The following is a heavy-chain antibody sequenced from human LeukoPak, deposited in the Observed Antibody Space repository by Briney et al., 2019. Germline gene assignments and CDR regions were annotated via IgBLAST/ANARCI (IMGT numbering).Heavy chain of an antibody. CDR2: IHYSGST. V-gene: IGHV4-38-2*02. J-gene: IGHJ5*02. D-gene: IGHD6-13*01. CDR3: ARYFIIAAACRRGSNWFDP. Sequence: PSETLSLTCTVSGYSISSGYYWGRIRQPPGKGLEWIGYIHYSGSTYYNPSFKSRLTISIDMLQNQFSLKLSSVTAADTAVYYCARYFIIAAACRRGSNWFDPWGQGTLVTVSS. CDR1: GYSISSGYY.